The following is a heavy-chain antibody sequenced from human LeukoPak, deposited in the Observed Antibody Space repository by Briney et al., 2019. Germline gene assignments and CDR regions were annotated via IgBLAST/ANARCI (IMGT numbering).Heavy chain of an antibody. Sequence: ASVKVSCKASGYTFTSYGISWVRQAPGQGLEWMGWISAYNGNTNFAHKLQGRGTVTTETSTSTAYMDLRSLRSDDTAVYYCATDQAATNTQVRFCLDWGQGTLVTVSS. CDR1: GYTFTSYG. D-gene: IGHD3-9*01. CDR3: ATDQAATNTQVRFCLD. V-gene: IGHV1-18*01. CDR2: ISAYNGNT. J-gene: IGHJ4*02.